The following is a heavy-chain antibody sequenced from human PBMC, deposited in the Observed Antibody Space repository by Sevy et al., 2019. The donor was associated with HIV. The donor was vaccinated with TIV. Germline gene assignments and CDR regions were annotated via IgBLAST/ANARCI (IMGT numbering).Heavy chain of an antibody. V-gene: IGHV3-49*04. CDR1: GFTFGDYC. CDR3: TRWKAAQSIFDY. D-gene: IGHD6-13*01. Sequence: GESLKISCTASGFTFGDYCMSWVRQAPGKGLEWVAFLNSDVYGGTVDHAASVRGRFVISRDDSKTIAYLQMNDLKTEDTGVYYCTRWKAAQSIFDYWGQGALVTVSS. CDR2: LNSDVYGGTV. J-gene: IGHJ4*02.